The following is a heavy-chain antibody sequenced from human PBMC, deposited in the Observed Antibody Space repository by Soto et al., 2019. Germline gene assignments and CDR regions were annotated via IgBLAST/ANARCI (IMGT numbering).Heavy chain of an antibody. CDR3: AKDRRVTYCSGVSCYGGYYGIEF. CDR1: GVYISSFH. Sequence: SVTRCLTCTVSGVYISSFHWHWIRQPPGKGLEWIGYVYESGNTKYNPSLRGRVIMSVDTSKKQVSLKLSSVTAADTAVYYCAKDRRVTYCSGVSCYGGYYGIEFWGKGTTVSVSS. J-gene: IGHJ6*04. CDR2: VYESGNT. D-gene: IGHD2-15*01. V-gene: IGHV4-59*01.